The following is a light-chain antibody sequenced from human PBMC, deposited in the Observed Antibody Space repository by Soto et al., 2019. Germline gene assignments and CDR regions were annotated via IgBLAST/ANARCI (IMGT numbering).Light chain of an antibody. CDR3: LQYNGYYRT. Sequence: AIRMTQSPSSFSASTGDRVTITCRASQGISSYLAWYQQKPGKAPKLLIYAASTLQSGVPSRFSGSGSGTDFTLTISSLQSDDFATYYCLQYNGYYRTFGQGTKVDI. CDR1: QGISSY. CDR2: AAS. V-gene: IGKV1-8*01. J-gene: IGKJ1*01.